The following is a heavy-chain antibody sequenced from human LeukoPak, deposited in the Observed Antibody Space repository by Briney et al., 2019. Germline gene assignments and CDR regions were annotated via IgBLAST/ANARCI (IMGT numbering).Heavy chain of an antibody. Sequence: GGSLRLSCAASGFTFSSYNMKWVRQAPGKGLESVSSIGGSGSYIFYVDSVKGRFTISRDNAKNSLYLQMNSLRAEDTAVYYCARGQEYLWLHKDYWGQGTLVTVSS. V-gene: IGHV3-21*01. CDR3: ARGQEYLWLHKDY. CDR2: IGGSGSYI. CDR1: GFTFSSYN. J-gene: IGHJ4*02. D-gene: IGHD5-18*01.